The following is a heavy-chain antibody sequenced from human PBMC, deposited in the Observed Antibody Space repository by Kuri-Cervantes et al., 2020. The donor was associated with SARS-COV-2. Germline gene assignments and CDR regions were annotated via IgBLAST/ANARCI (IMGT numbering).Heavy chain of an antibody. CDR1: GGSISSGSYY. J-gene: IGHJ3*02. D-gene: IGHD2-21*01. CDR2: IYTSGST. V-gene: IGHV4-61*02. CDR3: ARADYNCGGDCYDAFDI. Sequence: LRLSCTVSGGSISSGSYYWSWIRQPAGKGLEWIGRIYTSGSTNYNPSLKSRVTISVDTSKNQFSLKLSSVTAADTAVYYCARADYNCGGDCYDAFDIWGQGTMVTVSS.